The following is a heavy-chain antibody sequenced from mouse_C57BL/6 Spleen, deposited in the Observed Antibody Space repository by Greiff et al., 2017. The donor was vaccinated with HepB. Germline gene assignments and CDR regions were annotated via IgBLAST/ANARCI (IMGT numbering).Heavy chain of an antibody. CDR3: ARSPYYYGSSYWYFDV. CDR2: IRNKANGYTT. CDR1: GFTFTDYY. Sequence: EVKLVESGGGLVQPGGSLSLSCAASGFTFTDYYMSWVRQPPGKALEWLGFIRNKANGYTTEYSASVKGRFTISRDNSQSILYLQMNALRAEDSATYYCARSPYYYGSSYWYFDVWGTGTTVTVSS. J-gene: IGHJ1*03. D-gene: IGHD1-1*01. V-gene: IGHV7-3*01.